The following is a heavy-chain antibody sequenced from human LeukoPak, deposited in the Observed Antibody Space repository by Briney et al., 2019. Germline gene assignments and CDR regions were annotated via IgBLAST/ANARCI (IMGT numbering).Heavy chain of an antibody. Sequence: PGGSLGLSCAASGFIFSDYYMSWVRQAPGKGLEWVSHISSSGRTIYYADSVKGRFTISRDNAKNSLYLQMNSLRAEDTAVYYCARGGYYDSSGPNDHWGQGTLVTVSS. D-gene: IGHD3-22*01. J-gene: IGHJ4*02. CDR2: ISSSGRTI. V-gene: IGHV3-11*01. CDR3: ARGGYYDSSGPNDH. CDR1: GFIFSDYY.